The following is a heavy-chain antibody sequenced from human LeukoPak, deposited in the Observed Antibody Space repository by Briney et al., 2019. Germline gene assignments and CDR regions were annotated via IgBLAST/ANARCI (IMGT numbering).Heavy chain of an antibody. CDR2: IWYDGNNK. D-gene: IGHD3-22*01. CDR3: AKGGYYERPWYFDY. V-gene: IGHV3-30*02. CDR1: GFTFSSYG. Sequence: PGGSLRLSCAASGFTFSSYGMHWVRQAPGKGLEWVAVIWYDGNNKYYAESVKGRFTISRDNSKNALYLQMNSLRAEDTAVYYCAKGGYYERPWYFDYWGQGTLVTVSS. J-gene: IGHJ4*02.